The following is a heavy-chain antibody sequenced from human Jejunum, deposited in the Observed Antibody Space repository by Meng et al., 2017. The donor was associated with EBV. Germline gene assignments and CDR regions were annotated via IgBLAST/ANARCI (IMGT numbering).Heavy chain of an antibody. Sequence: QGPLLSRGVKVKNPVAAVKVSCKSSGYTFTSYDISWVRQATGQGLEWMGWMNPNSGNTGYAQKFQGRVTISRDNSKNTLYLQMNSLGAEDTAVYYCAREGMASTGARGWIGPWGQGTLVTVSS. CDR1: GYTFTSYD. CDR2: MNPNSGNT. J-gene: IGHJ5*02. D-gene: IGHD6-13*01. CDR3: AREGMASTGARGWIGP. V-gene: IGHV1-8*01.